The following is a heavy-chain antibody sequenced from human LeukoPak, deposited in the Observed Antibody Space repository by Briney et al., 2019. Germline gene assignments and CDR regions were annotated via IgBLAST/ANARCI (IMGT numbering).Heavy chain of an antibody. CDR2: IYYSGST. D-gene: IGHD3-22*01. Sequence: SETLSLTCTVSGGSISSSSYYWGWIRQPPGKGLEWIGSIYYSGSTYYNPSLKSRVTISVDTSKNQFSLKLSSVTAADTPVYYCARLYYYDSSGYYYSYWGQGTLVTVSS. V-gene: IGHV4-39*01. J-gene: IGHJ4*02. CDR3: ARLYYYDSSGYYYSY. CDR1: GGSISSSSYY.